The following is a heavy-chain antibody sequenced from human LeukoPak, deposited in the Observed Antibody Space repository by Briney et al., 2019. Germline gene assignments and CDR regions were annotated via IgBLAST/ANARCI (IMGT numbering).Heavy chain of an antibody. CDR3: ARVPPLRGSNWYGRWLDP. Sequence: SETLSLTCTVSGGSISSYYWSWIRQPPGKGLEWIGYIYYSGSTNYNPSLKSRVTISVDTSKNQFFLNLRSVTASDTAIYYCARVPPLRGSNWYGRWLDPWGQGILVTVSS. V-gene: IGHV4-59*08. D-gene: IGHD6-13*01. CDR2: IYYSGST. CDR1: GGSISSYY. J-gene: IGHJ5*02.